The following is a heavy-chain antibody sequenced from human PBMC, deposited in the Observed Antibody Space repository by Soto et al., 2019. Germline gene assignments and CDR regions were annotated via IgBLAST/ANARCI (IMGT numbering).Heavy chain of an antibody. CDR1: GFTFSSYA. D-gene: IGHD2-2*01. CDR2: ISYDGSNK. Sequence: HPGGSLRLSCAASGFTFSSYAMHWVRQAPGKGLEWVAVISYDGSNKYYADSVKGRFTISRDNSKNTLYLQMNSLRAEDTAVYYCARGDIVLVPAAIFGHFDYWGQGTLVTVSS. J-gene: IGHJ4*02. CDR3: ARGDIVLVPAAIFGHFDY. V-gene: IGHV3-30-3*01.